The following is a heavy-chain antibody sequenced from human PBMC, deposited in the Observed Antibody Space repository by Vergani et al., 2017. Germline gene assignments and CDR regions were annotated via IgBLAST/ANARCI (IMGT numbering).Heavy chain of an antibody. D-gene: IGHD3-10*01. Sequence: QVQLPESGPGLVKPPGTLSLTCAVSGGSISGTNWWSWVRQSPGKGLEWIGEIYHSGSTNYNPSLKSRVTISVDTSKNQFSLKLSSVTAADTAVYYCARGRRGGVVRGVMDYGMDVWGQGTTVTVSS. V-gene: IGHV4-4*03. J-gene: IGHJ6*02. CDR2: IYHSGST. CDR1: GGSISGTNW. CDR3: ARGRRGGVVRGVMDYGMDV.